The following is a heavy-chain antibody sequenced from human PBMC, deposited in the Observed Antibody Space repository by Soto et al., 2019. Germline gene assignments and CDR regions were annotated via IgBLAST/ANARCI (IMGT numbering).Heavy chain of an antibody. J-gene: IGHJ4*02. V-gene: IGHV3-23*01. CDR3: AKNVDTVIISTFDY. D-gene: IGHD5-18*01. CDR1: GFTFSSYA. CDR2: ISGSGGST. Sequence: GGSLRLSCAASGFTFSSYAMSWVRQAPGKGLEWVSAISGSGGSTYYADSVKGRFTISRDNSKNTLYLQTNSLRAEDTAVYHCAKNVDTVIISTFDYWGQGTLVTASS.